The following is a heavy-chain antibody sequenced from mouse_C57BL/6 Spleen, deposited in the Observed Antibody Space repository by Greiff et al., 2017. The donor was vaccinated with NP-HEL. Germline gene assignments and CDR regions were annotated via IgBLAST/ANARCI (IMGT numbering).Heavy chain of an antibody. CDR1: GYSFPVYN. D-gene: IGHD2-3*01. CDR2: INPNYGTF. CDR3: ARYYDRYPYAMDN. V-gene: IGHV1-39*01. Sequence: QQSGPELVKPGASVKISCKASGYSFPVYNMNWVKQSNGKRLEWIGVINPNYGTFSYHQKFKGKATLTVDHSTSTAYMQRNSLTSEDSAIYYCARYYDRYPYAMDNWGQGTSVTVSS. J-gene: IGHJ4*01.